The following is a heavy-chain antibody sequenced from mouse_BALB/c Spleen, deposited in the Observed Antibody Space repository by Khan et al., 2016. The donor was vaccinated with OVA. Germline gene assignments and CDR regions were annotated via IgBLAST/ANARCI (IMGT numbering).Heavy chain of an antibody. D-gene: IGHD2-1*01. Sequence: QVQLQQSGAELVKPGASVKLSCKASVYTFTSDYMYWVKQRPGQGLEWIGGIDPNNGGTYFNEKFKSEATLTVDKSSSTAYMQVSSLTSKDSAVYYCTRTGYGNPFAYWGQGTLVSVSA. V-gene: IGHV1S81*02. CDR3: TRTGYGNPFAY. J-gene: IGHJ3*01. CDR1: VYTFTSDY. CDR2: IDPNNGGT.